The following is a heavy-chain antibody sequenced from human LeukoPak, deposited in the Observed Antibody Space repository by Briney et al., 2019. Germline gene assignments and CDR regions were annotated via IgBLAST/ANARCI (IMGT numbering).Heavy chain of an antibody. CDR2: MYPGGST. J-gene: IGHJ4*02. Sequence: GGSLRLSCAASGLTVSSYYMRWVRQAPGKGLEWVSVMYPGGSTYYADSVKGRFTLSRDNSKNTVFPRMSSLRAEDTAIYFCAACPHGPDYSHHWGQGTPVTISS. CDR1: GLTVSSYY. CDR3: AACPHGPDYSHH. V-gene: IGHV3-53*01. D-gene: IGHD2-2*01.